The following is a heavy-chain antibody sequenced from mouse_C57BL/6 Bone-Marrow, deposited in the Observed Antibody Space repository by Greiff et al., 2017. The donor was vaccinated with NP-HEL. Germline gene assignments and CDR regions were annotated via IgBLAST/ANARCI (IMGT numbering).Heavy chain of an antibody. CDR2: IDPANGNT. V-gene: IGHV14-3*01. CDR1: GFNIKNTY. J-gene: IGHJ1*03. Sequence: EVQLHQSVAELVRPGASVKLSCTASGFNIKNTYMHWVKQRPEQGLEWIGRIDPANGNTKYAPKFQGKATITADTSSNTAYLQLSSLTSEDTAIYYCARWSPTVVPHWYFDVWGTGTTVTVSS. CDR3: ARWSPTVVPHWYFDV. D-gene: IGHD1-1*01.